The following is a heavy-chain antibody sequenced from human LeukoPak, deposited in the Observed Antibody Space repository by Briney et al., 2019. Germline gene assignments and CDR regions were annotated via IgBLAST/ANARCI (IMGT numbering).Heavy chain of an antibody. CDR1: GGSISSYY. J-gene: IGHJ4*02. V-gene: IGHV4-59*12. CDR2: IYYSGTT. CDR3: ARSEFGGVIVGDY. Sequence: SETLSLTCTVSGGSISSYYWSWIRQPPGKGLECIGYIYYSGTTNYNPSLKSRVTISVDTSKNQFSLKLSSVTAADTAVYYCARSEFGGVIVGDYWGQGTLVTVSS. D-gene: IGHD3-16*02.